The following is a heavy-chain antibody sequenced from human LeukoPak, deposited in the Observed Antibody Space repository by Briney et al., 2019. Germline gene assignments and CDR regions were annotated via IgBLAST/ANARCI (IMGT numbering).Heavy chain of an antibody. D-gene: IGHD3-3*01. J-gene: IGHJ4*02. CDR3: AKDLKGDFWSGYYAWVSYDY. CDR2: IYSGGST. CDR1: GFTVSSNY. Sequence: GGSLRLSCAASGFTVSSNYMSWVRQAPGKGLEWVSVIYSGGSTYNADSVKGRFTISRDNSKNTLYLQMNSLRAEDTAVYYCAKDLKGDFWSGYYAWVSYDYWGQGTLVTVSS. V-gene: IGHV3-66*01.